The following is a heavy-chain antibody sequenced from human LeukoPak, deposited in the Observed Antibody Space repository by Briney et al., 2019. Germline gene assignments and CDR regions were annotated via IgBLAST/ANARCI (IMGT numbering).Heavy chain of an antibody. J-gene: IGHJ3*02. Sequence: GGSLRLSSAASGFTFSDYWMNWVRQAPGKGLEWVANIKQDGSEKYYVDSVKGRFTISRDNAKNSLYLQMNSLRAEDTAVFYCARVYYDFWSGSRRDAFDIWGQGTMVTVSS. D-gene: IGHD3-3*01. CDR2: IKQDGSEK. CDR1: GFTFSDYW. V-gene: IGHV3-7*01. CDR3: ARVYYDFWSGSRRDAFDI.